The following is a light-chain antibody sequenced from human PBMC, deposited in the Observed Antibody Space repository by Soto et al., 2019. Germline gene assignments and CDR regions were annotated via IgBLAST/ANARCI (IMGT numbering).Light chain of an antibody. CDR3: QSYDSSLSGSV. CDR1: SSNIGAGYD. Sequence: QSVLTQPPSVSGAPGQRVTISCTGSSSNIGAGYDVHWYQQLPGTAPKLLIYGNNNRPSGVPDRFSGSKSGTSASLAITGLQAEYEADYYCQSYDSSLSGSVFGGGTKLPVL. J-gene: IGLJ2*01. V-gene: IGLV1-40*01. CDR2: GNN.